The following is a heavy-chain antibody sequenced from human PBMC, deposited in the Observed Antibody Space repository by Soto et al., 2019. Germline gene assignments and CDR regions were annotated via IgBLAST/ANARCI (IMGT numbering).Heavy chain of an antibody. J-gene: IGHJ4*02. CDR2: IYYSGST. Sequence: TLSLTCTVSGGSISSGGYYWSWIRQHPGKGLEWIGYIYYSGSTYYNPSLKSRVTISVDTSKNQFSLKLSSVTAADTAVYYCASWYYYDSSGYYYFDYWGQGTLVTVSS. D-gene: IGHD3-22*01. CDR1: GGSISSGGYY. CDR3: ASWYYYDSSGYYYFDY. V-gene: IGHV4-31*03.